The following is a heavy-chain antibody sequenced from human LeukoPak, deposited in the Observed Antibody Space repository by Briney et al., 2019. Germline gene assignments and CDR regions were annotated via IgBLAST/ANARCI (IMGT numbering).Heavy chain of an antibody. CDR2: IYYSGST. J-gene: IGHJ5*02. Sequence: SETLSLTCTVSGGSISSYYWSWIRQPLGKGLEWIGYIYYSGSTSYNPSLKSRVTISVDTSKNQFSLKLSSVTAADTAVYYCARDKAKFGESTGFDPWGQGTLVTVSS. V-gene: IGHV4-59*01. D-gene: IGHD3-10*01. CDR1: GGSISSYY. CDR3: ARDKAKFGESTGFDP.